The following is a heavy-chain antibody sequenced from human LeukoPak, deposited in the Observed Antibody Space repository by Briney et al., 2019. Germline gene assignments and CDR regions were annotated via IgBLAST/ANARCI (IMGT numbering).Heavy chain of an antibody. CDR2: ISGSGGST. Sequence: GGSLRLSCAASGFTFSSYAMSWVRQAPGKGLEWVSAISGSGGSTYYADSVKGRFTISRDNSKNTLHLQMNSLRAEDTAVYYCAKSLRYFDWLLDYWGQGTLVTVSS. CDR1: GFTFSSYA. CDR3: AKSLRYFDWLLDY. J-gene: IGHJ4*02. D-gene: IGHD3-9*01. V-gene: IGHV3-23*01.